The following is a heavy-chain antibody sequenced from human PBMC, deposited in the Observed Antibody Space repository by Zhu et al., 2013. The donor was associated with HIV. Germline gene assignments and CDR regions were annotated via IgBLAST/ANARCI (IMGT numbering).Heavy chain of an antibody. J-gene: IGHJ3*02. V-gene: IGHV1-58*01. D-gene: IGHD4-17*01. CDR3: AAEAHTVTSDAFDI. CDR1: GFTFTSSA. CDR2: IVVGSGNT. Sequence: QMQLVQSGPEVKKPGTSVKVSCKASGFTFTSSAVQWVRQARGQRLEWIGWIVVGSGNTNYAQKFQERVTITRDMSTSTAYMELSSLRSEDTAVYYCAAEAHTVTSDAFDIWGQGTMVTVSS.